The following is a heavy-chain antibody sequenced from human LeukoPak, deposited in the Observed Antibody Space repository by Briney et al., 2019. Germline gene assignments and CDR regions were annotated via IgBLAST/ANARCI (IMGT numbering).Heavy chain of an antibody. CDR1: GYTFTGYY. CDR3: ARDLGSTVTTNY. CDR2: INPNSGGT. V-gene: IGHV1-2*02. J-gene: IGHJ4*02. Sequence: ASVKVSCKASGYTFTGYYMYWVRQAPGQGLEWMGWINPNSGGTNYAQKFQGRVTMTRDTSISTAYMELSRLRSDDTAVYYCARDLGSTVTTNYWGQGTLVTVSS. D-gene: IGHD4-11*01.